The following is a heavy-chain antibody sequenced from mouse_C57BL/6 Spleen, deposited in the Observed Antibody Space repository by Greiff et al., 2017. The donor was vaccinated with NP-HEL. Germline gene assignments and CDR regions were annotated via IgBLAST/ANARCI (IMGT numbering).Heavy chain of an antibody. J-gene: IGHJ2*01. CDR2: ILPGSGST. CDR3: ARWGTTIGYFDY. Sequence: QVQLQQSGAELMKPGASVKLSCKATGYTFTGYWIEWVKQRPGHGLEWIGEILPGSGSTNSNEKFKGKATFTADTSSNTAYMQLSSLTTEDSAIYYCARWGTTIGYFDYWGQGTTLTVSS. D-gene: IGHD1-1*01. V-gene: IGHV1-9*01. CDR1: GYTFTGYW.